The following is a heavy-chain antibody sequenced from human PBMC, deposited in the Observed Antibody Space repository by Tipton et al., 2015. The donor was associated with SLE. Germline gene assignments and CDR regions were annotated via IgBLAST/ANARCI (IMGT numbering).Heavy chain of an antibody. CDR1: GGSFSGYY. V-gene: IGHV4-34*01. Sequence: TLSLTCAVYGGSFSGYYWSWIRQPPGKGLEWIGEINHSGSTNYNPSLKSRVTISVDTSKNQFSLKLSSVTAADTAVYYCAGGLARGAFVIWGQGTMVTVSS. J-gene: IGHJ3*02. CDR3: AGGLARGAFVI. D-gene: IGHD3-10*01. CDR2: INHSGST.